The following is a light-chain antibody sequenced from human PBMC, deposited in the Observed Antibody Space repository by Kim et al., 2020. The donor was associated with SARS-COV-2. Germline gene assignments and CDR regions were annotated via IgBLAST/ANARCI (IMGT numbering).Light chain of an antibody. CDR1: QSISTY. Sequence: DIQMTQSPSSLSASVGDSVTITCRPSQSISTYLSWYQQKPGKAPKLLIYGASSLQSGVSSRFSGFGSGTDFTLIITSLQPEDVATYYCQHAYSFPPTFGGGTKLEI. CDR3: QHAYSFPPT. V-gene: IGKV1-39*01. CDR2: GAS. J-gene: IGKJ4*01.